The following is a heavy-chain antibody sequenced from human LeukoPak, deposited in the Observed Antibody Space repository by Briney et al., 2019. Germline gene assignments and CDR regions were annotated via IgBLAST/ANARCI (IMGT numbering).Heavy chain of an antibody. J-gene: IGHJ4*02. CDR3: ARAPFNPYDSSGGPENFDY. V-gene: IGHV4-39*07. CDR1: GGSVSSTYYY. CDR2: IYHSGTT. D-gene: IGHD3-22*01. Sequence: SETLSLTCTVSGGSVSSTYYYWGWIRQPPGKGLEWIGSIYHSGTTYYNPSLKSRVTISVDTSKNQFSLKLSSVTAADTAVYYCARAPFNPYDSSGGPENFDYWGQGTLVTVSS.